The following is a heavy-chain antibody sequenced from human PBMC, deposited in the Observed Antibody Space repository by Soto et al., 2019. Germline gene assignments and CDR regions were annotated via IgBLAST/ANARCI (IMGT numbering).Heavy chain of an antibody. V-gene: IGHV1-18*01. Sequence: QVHLVQSGAEVKKPGASVKVSCKASGYTFTSYGITWVRQAPGQGLEWMGWISAHNGNTDYSQKLQGRVIVTRDTSTSTAYMELRSLRADDTAVYYCARGRYGDYWGQGALVTVSS. CDR3: ARGRYGDY. CDR2: ISAHNGNT. D-gene: IGHD1-1*01. CDR1: GYTFTSYG. J-gene: IGHJ4*02.